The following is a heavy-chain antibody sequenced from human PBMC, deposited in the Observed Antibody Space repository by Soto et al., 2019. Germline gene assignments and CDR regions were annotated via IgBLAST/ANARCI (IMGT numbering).Heavy chain of an antibody. CDR2: ISGSGGST. D-gene: IGHD2-15*01. V-gene: IGHV3-23*01. Sequence: GGSLRLSCAASGFTFSSYAMSWVRQAPGKGLEWVSAISGSGGSTYYADSVKGRFTISRDNSKNTLYLQMNSLRAEDTAVYYCARDVGYCSGGSCYHDAFDIWGQGTMVTVSS. J-gene: IGHJ3*02. CDR3: ARDVGYCSGGSCYHDAFDI. CDR1: GFTFSSYA.